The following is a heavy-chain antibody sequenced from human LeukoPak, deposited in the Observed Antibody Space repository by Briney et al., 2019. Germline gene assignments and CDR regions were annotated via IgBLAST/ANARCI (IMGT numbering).Heavy chain of an antibody. Sequence: ASVKVSCKASGFPFTSYYINWVRQAPGQGLEWMGWISAYNGKTNYAQKLQGRVTMTTDTSTSTAYMELRSLRSDDTAVYYCARGDTYFSTGYFDLWGRGTQVTVSS. CDR1: GFPFTSYY. J-gene: IGHJ2*01. CDR3: ARGDTYFSTGYFDL. CDR2: ISAYNGKT. V-gene: IGHV1-18*01. D-gene: IGHD2-21*01.